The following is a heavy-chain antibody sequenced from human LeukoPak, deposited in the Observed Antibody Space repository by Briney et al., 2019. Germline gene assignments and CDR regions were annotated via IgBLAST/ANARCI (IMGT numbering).Heavy chain of an antibody. J-gene: IGHJ4*02. CDR2: IIPIFGIA. Sequence: SVKVSCRDSGGTFSSYAISWVRQAPGQGLEWMGGIIPIFGIANYAQKFQGRVTITADESTSTAYMELSSLRSEDTAVYYCAREPHSSSWYNYFDYWGQGTLVTVSS. D-gene: IGHD6-13*01. CDR3: AREPHSSSWYNYFDY. V-gene: IGHV1-69*13. CDR1: GGTFSSYA.